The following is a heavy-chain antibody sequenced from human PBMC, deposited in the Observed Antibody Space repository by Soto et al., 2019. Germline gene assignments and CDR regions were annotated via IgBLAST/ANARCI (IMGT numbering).Heavy chain of an antibody. CDR1: GGSISSYY. CDR2: ILNSGST. D-gene: IGHD4-4*01. CDR3: ARGPDRSKVGY. V-gene: IGHV4-59*01. J-gene: IGHJ4*02. Sequence: PSETLSLTCTVSGGSISSYYWSWIRQPPGKGLEWIGYILNSGSTNYNPSLKSRVTVSVDTSKNQFSLRLNSVTAADTAVYYCARGPDRSKVGYWGQGTLVTVSS.